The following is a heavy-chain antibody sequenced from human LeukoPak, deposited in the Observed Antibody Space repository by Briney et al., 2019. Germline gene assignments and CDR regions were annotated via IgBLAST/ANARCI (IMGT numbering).Heavy chain of an antibody. Sequence: SETLSLTCSVSGGSMSSYYWSWIRQSPGKGLEWIGYIYHSGSTDYNSSLKSRVTISEDTSKKQFSLKVSSVTAADTAVYYCAGSLGYCTSNVCYLKYWGQGTLVTVSS. CDR3: AGSLGYCTSNVCYLKY. CDR2: IYHSGST. J-gene: IGHJ4*02. CDR1: GGSMSSYY. V-gene: IGHV4-59*01. D-gene: IGHD2-8*01.